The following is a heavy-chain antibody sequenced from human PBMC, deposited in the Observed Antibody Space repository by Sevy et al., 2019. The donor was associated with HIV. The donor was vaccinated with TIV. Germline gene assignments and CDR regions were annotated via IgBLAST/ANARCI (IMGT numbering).Heavy chain of an antibody. CDR2: ISSSSSTI. V-gene: IGHV3-48*02. CDR3: ARTGRFLEWLPLPDY. J-gene: IGHJ4*02. D-gene: IGHD3-3*01. Sequence: GGSLRLSCAASGFTFSSYSMNWVRQAPGKGLEWVSYISSSSSTIYYADSVKGRLTISRDNAKNSLYLQMNSLRDEDTAVYYCARTGRFLEWLPLPDYWGQGTLVTVSS. CDR1: GFTFSSYS.